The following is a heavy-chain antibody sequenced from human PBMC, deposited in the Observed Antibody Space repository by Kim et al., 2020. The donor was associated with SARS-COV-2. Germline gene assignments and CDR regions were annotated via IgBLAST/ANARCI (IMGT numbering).Heavy chain of an antibody. V-gene: IGHV3-21*01. J-gene: IGHJ3*02. CDR3: ARVVVVTAIQGAFDI. D-gene: IGHD2-21*02. CDR2: ISSSSSYI. CDR1: GFTFSSYS. Sequence: GGSLRLSCAASGFTFSSYSMNWVRQAPGKGLEWVSSISSSSSYIYYADSVKGRFTISRDNAKNSLYQQMNSLRAEDTAVYYCARVVVVTAIQGAFDIWGQGTMVTVSS.